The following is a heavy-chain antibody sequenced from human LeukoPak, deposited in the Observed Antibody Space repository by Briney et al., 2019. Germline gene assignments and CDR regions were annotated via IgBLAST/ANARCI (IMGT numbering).Heavy chain of an antibody. J-gene: IGHJ3*01. CDR1: GGTFSSYA. Sequence: GASVKVSCKASGGTFSSYAISWVRQAPGQGLEWMGGIIPIFGTANYAQKFQGRVTITADESTSTAYMELSSLRSEDTAVYYCARDGWREEDLWGQGTMATVSS. CDR2: IIPIFGTA. D-gene: IGHD6-19*01. CDR3: ARDGWREEDL. V-gene: IGHV1-69*13.